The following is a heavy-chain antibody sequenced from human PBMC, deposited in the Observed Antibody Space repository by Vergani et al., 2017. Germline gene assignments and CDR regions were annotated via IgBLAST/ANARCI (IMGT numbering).Heavy chain of an antibody. CDR1: GFTFRNYA. V-gene: IGHV3-23*04. CDR3: AKDSVYYYENYYYYYMDV. Sequence: EVQVVESGGGLVQPGGSLRLSCAASGFTFRNYAMTWVRQAPGKGLEWVSIISDNGGTTYYADSVKGRFTISRDNAKNTLYLQMNSLRAEDTAVYYCAKDSVYYYENYYYYYMDVWGKGTTVTVSS. D-gene: IGHD3-22*01. CDR2: ISDNGGTT. J-gene: IGHJ6*03.